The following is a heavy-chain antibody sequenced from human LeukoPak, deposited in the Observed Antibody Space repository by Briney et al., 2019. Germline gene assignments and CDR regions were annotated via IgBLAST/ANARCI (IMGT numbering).Heavy chain of an antibody. CDR2: FYHSGST. D-gene: IGHD3-9*01. J-gene: IGHJ4*02. Sequence: PSETLSLTCSVSGGFNTHYYWSWIRQPPGKGLEWIGYFYHSGSTNYNPSLKSRVTISVDTSKNQFSLKLSSVTAADTAIYYCARRGYYDILTGYYYFDYWGQGTLVTVSS. CDR3: ARRGYYDILTGYYYFDY. CDR1: GGFNTHYY. V-gene: IGHV4-59*08.